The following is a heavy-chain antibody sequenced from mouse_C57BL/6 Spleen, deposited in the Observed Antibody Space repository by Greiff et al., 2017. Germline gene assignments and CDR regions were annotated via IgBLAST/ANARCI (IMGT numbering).Heavy chain of an antibody. J-gene: IGHJ1*03. V-gene: IGHV1-80*01. CDR2: IYPGDGDT. Sequence: VQLQESGAELVKPGASVKISCKASGYAFSSYWMHWVKQRPGKGLEWIGQIYPGDGDTNYNGKFKGKATLTADKSSSTAYMQLSSLTSEDSAVYCCARNWYFDVWGTGTTVTVSS. CDR3: ARNWYFDV. CDR1: GYAFSSYW.